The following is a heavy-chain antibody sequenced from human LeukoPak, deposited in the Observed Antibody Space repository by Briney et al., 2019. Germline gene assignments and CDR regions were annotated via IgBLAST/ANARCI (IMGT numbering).Heavy chain of an antibody. V-gene: IGHV1-3*01. CDR3: ARAPITMVRGAYEGRSYGMDV. CDR2: INAGNGNK. D-gene: IGHD3-10*01. J-gene: IGHJ6*04. Sequence: ASVKVSCKASGYTFTSYAMHWVRQAPGQRLEWMGWINAGNGNKKYSQKFQGRVTITRDTSASTAYMELSSLRSEDTAVYYCARAPITMVRGAYEGRSYGMDVWGKGTTVTVSS. CDR1: GYTFTSYA.